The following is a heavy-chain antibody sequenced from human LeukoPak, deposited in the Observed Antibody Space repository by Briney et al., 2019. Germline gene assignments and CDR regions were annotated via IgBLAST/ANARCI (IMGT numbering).Heavy chain of an antibody. D-gene: IGHD1-26*01. CDR2: ISAYNGNT. CDR3: AREVVGATTPGYYFDY. J-gene: IGHJ4*02. Sequence: ASVKVSCKASGYTFTSYGINWVRQAPGQGLEWMGWISAYNGNTNYAQKLQGRVTMTTDTSTSTAYMELRSLRSDDTAVYYCAREVVGATTPGYYFDYWGQGTLVTVSS. V-gene: IGHV1-18*01. CDR1: GYTFTSYG.